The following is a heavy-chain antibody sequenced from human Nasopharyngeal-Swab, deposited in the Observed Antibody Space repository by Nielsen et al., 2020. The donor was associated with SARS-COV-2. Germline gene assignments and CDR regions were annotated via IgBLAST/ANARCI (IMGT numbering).Heavy chain of an antibody. CDR3: AREIYYGSGSYYVDDAFDI. CDR2: LNPNSGGT. J-gene: IGHJ3*02. CDR1: GYSFTGYY. D-gene: IGHD3-10*01. V-gene: IGHV1-2*02. Sequence: ASVKVSCKASGYSFTGYYLHWVRQVPGQGPEWVGSLNPNSGGTNYAQKFQGRVTLTLDTSINTAYMDLTSLRSDDTAVYYCAREIYYGSGSYYVDDAFDIWGQGTMVTVSS.